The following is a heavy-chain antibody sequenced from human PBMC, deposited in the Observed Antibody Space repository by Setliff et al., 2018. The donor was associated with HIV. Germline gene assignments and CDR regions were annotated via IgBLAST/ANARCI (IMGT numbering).Heavy chain of an antibody. CDR1: GGTFSSYA. CDR3: ARGGYYYGSAVYYMDV. J-gene: IGHJ6*03. Sequence: SVKVSCKASGGTFSSYAISWVRQAPGQGLEWMGGIIPIFGTANYAQKFQGRVTITTDESTSTAYMELRSLRSEDTAVYYCARGGYYYGSAVYYMDVWGKGTTVTVSS. D-gene: IGHD3-10*01. V-gene: IGHV1-69*05. CDR2: IIPIFGTA.